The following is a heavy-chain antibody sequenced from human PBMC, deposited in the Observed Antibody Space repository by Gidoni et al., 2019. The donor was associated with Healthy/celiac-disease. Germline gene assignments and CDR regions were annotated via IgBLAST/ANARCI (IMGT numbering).Heavy chain of an antibody. D-gene: IGHD3-3*01. CDR2: IRGSGGST. CDR3: AKDVFWSGCNWFDP. Sequence: EVQLLASGVGLVQPGGSLRLSFSASVFTFSSYAMSWVRQAPGKGLEGVSAIRGSGGSTYYADSVKGRFTISRDNSKNTLYLQMNSLRAEDTAVYDCAKDVFWSGCNWFDPWGQGTLVTVSS. J-gene: IGHJ5*02. CDR1: VFTFSSYA. V-gene: IGHV3-23*01.